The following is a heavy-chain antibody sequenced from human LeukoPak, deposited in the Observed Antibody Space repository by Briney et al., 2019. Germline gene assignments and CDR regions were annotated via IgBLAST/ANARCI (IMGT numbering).Heavy chain of an antibody. Sequence: GGSLRLSCAASGFTFSSYWMSWVRQAPGKGLEWVANIKQDGSEKYYVDSVQGRFTISRDNAKNSLYLQMNSLRAEDTAVYYCARTSITMVRGVIIEVFDYWGQGTLVTVSS. V-gene: IGHV3-7*03. CDR2: IKQDGSEK. D-gene: IGHD3-10*01. J-gene: IGHJ4*02. CDR1: GFTFSSYW. CDR3: ARTSITMVRGVIIEVFDY.